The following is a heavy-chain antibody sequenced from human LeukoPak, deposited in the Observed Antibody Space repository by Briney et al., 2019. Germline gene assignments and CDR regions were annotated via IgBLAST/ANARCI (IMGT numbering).Heavy chain of an antibody. Sequence: ASVKVSCKGSDYSFTSYGISWVRQAPGQGLEWMGWISAYNGNTNYARKLQGRVTMTTDTSTSTAYMELRSLRSDDTAVYYCARSLVGDAFDIWGQGTMVTVSS. V-gene: IGHV1-18*01. CDR1: DYSFTSYG. CDR3: ARSLVGDAFDI. D-gene: IGHD2-8*02. J-gene: IGHJ3*02. CDR2: ISAYNGNT.